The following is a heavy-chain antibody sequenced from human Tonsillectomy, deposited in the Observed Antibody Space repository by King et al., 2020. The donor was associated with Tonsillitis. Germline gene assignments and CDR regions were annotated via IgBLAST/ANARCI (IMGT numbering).Heavy chain of an antibody. CDR1: GGSFSGYY. CDR3: ARGKTIAAAGTSDFDY. CDR2: INHSGST. D-gene: IGHD6-13*01. J-gene: IGHJ4*02. Sequence: VQLQQWGAGLLKPSETLSLTCAVYGGSFSGYYWSWIRQPPGKGLEWIGEINHSGSTNYNPSLKSRVTISVDTSKNQFSLKLSSVTAADTAVYYCARGKTIAAAGTSDFDYWGQGTLVTVSS. V-gene: IGHV4-34*01.